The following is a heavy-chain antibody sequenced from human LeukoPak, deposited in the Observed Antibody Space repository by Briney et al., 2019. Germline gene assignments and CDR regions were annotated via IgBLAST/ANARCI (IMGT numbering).Heavy chain of an antibody. CDR2: ISSSGSTI. D-gene: IGHD6-19*01. CDR1: GFTFSSYE. V-gene: IGHV3-48*03. J-gene: IGHJ4*02. Sequence: QTGGSLRLSCAASGFTFSSYEMNWVRQAPGKGLEWVSYISSSGSTIYYADSVKGRFTISRDNAKNSLYLQMNSLRAEDTAVYYCARVQRKWLVLYWGQGTLVTVSS. CDR3: ARVQRKWLVLY.